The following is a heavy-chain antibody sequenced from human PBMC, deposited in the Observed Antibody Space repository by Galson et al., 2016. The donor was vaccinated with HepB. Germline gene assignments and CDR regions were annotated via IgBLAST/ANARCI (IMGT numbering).Heavy chain of an antibody. D-gene: IGHD6-13*01. V-gene: IGHV3-23*01. Sequence: SLRLSCAASGFNFSSYAMSWVRQAPGKGLEWVSGISASVGNTYYADSVKGRFTISRDNSKNTLYLQMNSLRAEDTAVYYCAKGRAAAGIHISFDYWHQGTLVTVSS. CDR3: AKGRAAAGIHISFDY. CDR2: ISASVGNT. J-gene: IGHJ4*02. CDR1: GFNFSSYA.